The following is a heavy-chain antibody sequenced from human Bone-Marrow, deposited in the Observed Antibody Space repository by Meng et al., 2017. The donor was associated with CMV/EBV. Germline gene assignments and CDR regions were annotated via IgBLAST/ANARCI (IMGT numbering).Heavy chain of an antibody. V-gene: IGHV3-53*01. CDR3: ARGGAAAASRAMVDAFDI. Sequence: GGSLRLSCAASGFTVSSNYMSWVRQAPGKGLEWVSVIYSGGSTDYADSVKGRFTISRDNSKNTLYLQMNTLRAEETAVYYCARGGAAAASRAMVDAFDIWGQGTRVTVSS. J-gene: IGHJ3*02. CDR1: GFTVSSNY. D-gene: IGHD6-13*01. CDR2: IYSGGST.